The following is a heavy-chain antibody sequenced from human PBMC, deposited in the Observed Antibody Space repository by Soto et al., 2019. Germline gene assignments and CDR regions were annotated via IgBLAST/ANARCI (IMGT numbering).Heavy chain of an antibody. J-gene: IGHJ4*02. CDR1: VGSVSSGSCY. CDR3: ARAPRGSGYYYVDF. V-gene: IGHV4-61*01. D-gene: IGHD3-22*01. CDR2: IYYSGST. Sequence: PSETLSLTCTVSVGSVSSGSCYWSWIRQPPGKGLEWIGYIYYSGSTNYNPSLKSRATISVDTSKNQFSLKLTSVTTADTAVYYCARAPRGSGYYYVDFWGQGTQVTVSS.